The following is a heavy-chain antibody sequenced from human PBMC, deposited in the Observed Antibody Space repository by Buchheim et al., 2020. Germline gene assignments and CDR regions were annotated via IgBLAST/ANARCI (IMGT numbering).Heavy chain of an antibody. V-gene: IGHV3-30*18. D-gene: IGHD6-19*01. CDR3: AKDESIAVAGGLVDY. CDR1: GFTFSSYG. Sequence: QVQLVESGGGVVQPGRSLRLSCAASGFTFSSYGMHWVRQAPGKGLEWVAVISYDGSNKYYGDSVKGRFTISRDNSKNTLYLQMNSLRAEDTAVYYCAKDESIAVAGGLVDYWGQGTL. CDR2: ISYDGSNK. J-gene: IGHJ4*02.